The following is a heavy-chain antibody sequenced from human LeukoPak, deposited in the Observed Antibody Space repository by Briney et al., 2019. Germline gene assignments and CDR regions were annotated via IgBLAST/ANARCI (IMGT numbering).Heavy chain of an antibody. CDR2: IYHSGST. J-gene: IGHJ5*02. CDR1: GGSFSGYY. V-gene: IGHV4-34*01. Sequence: SETLSLTCAVYGGSFSGYYWSWVRQPPGKWLEWIGEIYHSGSTNYNPSLKSRVTISVDKSKNQFSLKLSSVTAADTAVYYCARGVGSGWYRGWFDPWGQGTLVTVSS. D-gene: IGHD6-19*01. CDR3: ARGVGSGWYRGWFDP.